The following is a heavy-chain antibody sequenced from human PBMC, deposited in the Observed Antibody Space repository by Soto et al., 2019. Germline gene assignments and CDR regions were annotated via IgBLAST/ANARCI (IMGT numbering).Heavy chain of an antibody. Sequence: PSETLSLTCTVSGGSISSGGYYWSWIRQPPGKGLEWIGYIYYSGSTYYNPSLKSRVTISVDTSKNQFSLKLSSVTAADMAVYYCAGYVTKNWFDPWGQGTLVTVYS. CDR2: IYYSGST. D-gene: IGHD3-10*02. J-gene: IGHJ5*02. V-gene: IGHV4-31*03. CDR3: AGYVTKNWFDP. CDR1: GGSISSGGYY.